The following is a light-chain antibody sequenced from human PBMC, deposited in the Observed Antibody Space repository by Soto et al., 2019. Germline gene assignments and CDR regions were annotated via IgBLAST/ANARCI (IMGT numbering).Light chain of an antibody. V-gene: IGKV3D-20*01. J-gene: IGKJ5*01. CDR1: QSVSRNY. CDR3: QQYDRSPIT. Sequence: EIVLTQSPATLSLSPGERATLSCGASQSVSRNYVAWYQQKPGLAPSLVMYAASTRATGIPDRFSGSGSGTDFTLTISRLEPEDFAVYYCQQYDRSPITFGQGTRLEIK. CDR2: AAS.